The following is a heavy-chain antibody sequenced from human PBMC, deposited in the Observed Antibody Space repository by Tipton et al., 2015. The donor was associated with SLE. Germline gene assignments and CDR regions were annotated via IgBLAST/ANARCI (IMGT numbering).Heavy chain of an antibody. CDR3: ARPGVRGSYYGYFQH. CDR2: IYTSGST. CDR1: GGSISSYY. Sequence: TLSLTCTVSGGSISSYYWSWIRQPAGKGLEWIGRIYTSGSTNYNPPLKSRVTMSVDTSKNQFSLKLSSVTAADTAVYYCARPGVRGSYYGYFQHWGQGTLVTVSS. V-gene: IGHV4-4*07. D-gene: IGHD1-26*01. J-gene: IGHJ1*01.